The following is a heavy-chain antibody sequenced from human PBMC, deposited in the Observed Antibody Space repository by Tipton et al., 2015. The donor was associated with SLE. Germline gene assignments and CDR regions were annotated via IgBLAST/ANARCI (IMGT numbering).Heavy chain of an antibody. V-gene: IGHV3-30*02. Sequence: SLRLSCAASGFTFSSYGMHWVRQAPGKGLEWVAFIRNDGSNKYYADSVKGRFTISRDNSKNTLYLQMNSLRAEDTAVYYCAAAPFLDAFDIWGQGTMVTVSS. J-gene: IGHJ3*02. CDR1: GFTFSSYG. CDR2: IRNDGSNK. CDR3: AAAPFLDAFDI.